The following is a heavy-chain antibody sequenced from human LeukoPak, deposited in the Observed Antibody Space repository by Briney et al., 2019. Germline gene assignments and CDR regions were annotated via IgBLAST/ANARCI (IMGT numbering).Heavy chain of an antibody. J-gene: IGHJ4*02. CDR1: GFTVSSYS. Sequence: PGGSLRLSCVASGFTVSSYSMNWVRQAPGKGLEWVSYISSSSSTIYYADSVKGRFTISRDNAKNSLYLQMNSLRDEDTAVYYCAVVVVEEGDYWGQGTLVTVSS. CDR2: ISSSSSTI. D-gene: IGHD2-15*01. CDR3: AVVVVEEGDY. V-gene: IGHV3-48*02.